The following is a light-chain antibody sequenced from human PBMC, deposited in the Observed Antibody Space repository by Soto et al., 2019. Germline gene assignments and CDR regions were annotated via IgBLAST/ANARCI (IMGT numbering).Light chain of an antibody. J-gene: IGKJ2*01. CDR3: QQYVSSPCGYT. CDR2: GAS. CDR1: QSVSSRY. V-gene: IGKV3-20*01. Sequence: EIVLTQSPGTLSLSPGERATLSCRASQSVSSRYLGWYQQKPGQAPRLLIYGASSRATGIPDRFSGSGSGTDFTLTISRLEPEDFAVYYCQQYVSSPCGYTFGQGTKLEIK.